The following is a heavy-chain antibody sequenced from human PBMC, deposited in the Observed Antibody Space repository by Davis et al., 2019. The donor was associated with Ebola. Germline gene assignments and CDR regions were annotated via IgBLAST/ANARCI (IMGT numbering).Heavy chain of an antibody. Sequence: SETLSLTCAVYGVSFSGYYWSWIRQPPGKGLEWIGEINHSGSTNYNPSLKSRVTISVDTSKNQFSLKLSSVTAADTAVYYCARGWHTKAFDIWGQGTTVTVSS. CDR2: INHSGST. J-gene: IGHJ3*02. V-gene: IGHV4-34*01. D-gene: IGHD2-8*01. CDR1: GVSFSGYY. CDR3: ARGWHTKAFDI.